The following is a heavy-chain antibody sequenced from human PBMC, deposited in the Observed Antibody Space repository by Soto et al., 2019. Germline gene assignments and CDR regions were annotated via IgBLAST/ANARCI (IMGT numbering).Heavy chain of an antibody. J-gene: IGHJ4*02. CDR1: GFSFSTW. CDR3: TRGASGYGNFDY. V-gene: IGHV3-74*01. Sequence: EVQLVESGGGVVQPGGSLRLSCAASGFSFSTWMHWVRQAPGKGLVWLSRINSDGSSITYADSVKGRFIVSRDNAKTTLYLQINSLTAEDTAVYYCTRGASGYGNFDYWGQGVLLTVSS. CDR2: INSDGSSI. D-gene: IGHD5-12*01.